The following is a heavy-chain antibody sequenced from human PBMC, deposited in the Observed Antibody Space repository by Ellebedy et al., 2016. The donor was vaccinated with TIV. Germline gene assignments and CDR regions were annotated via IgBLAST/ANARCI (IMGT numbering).Heavy chain of an antibody. Sequence: GESLKISXGASGLIFSRYGMHWVRQAPGKGLEWVANINQDGSEKYYVDSVKGRFTISRDNAKNSLYLQMDSLRAEDTAVYYCARGRITMVEWLDYWGQGTLVTVSS. CDR2: INQDGSEK. J-gene: IGHJ4*02. CDR3: ARGRITMVEWLDY. V-gene: IGHV3-7*01. CDR1: GLIFSRYG. D-gene: IGHD3-10*01.